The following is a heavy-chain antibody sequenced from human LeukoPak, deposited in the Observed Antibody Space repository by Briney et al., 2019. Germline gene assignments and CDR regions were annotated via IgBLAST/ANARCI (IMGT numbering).Heavy chain of an antibody. CDR2: IPRNGGST. D-gene: IGHD3-16*01. CDR1: GFTFDDYA. CDR3: AKAPRFGDHAAEYFYYYMDV. Sequence: PGGSLRLSCAASGFTFDDYAMSWVRQAPGKGLEWVSSIPRNGGSTYYADSVKGRFTISRDNSKNTLYVQMNSLRVDDTAVYYCAKAPRFGDHAAEYFYYYMDVWGKGTTVTVSS. V-gene: IGHV3-23*01. J-gene: IGHJ6*03.